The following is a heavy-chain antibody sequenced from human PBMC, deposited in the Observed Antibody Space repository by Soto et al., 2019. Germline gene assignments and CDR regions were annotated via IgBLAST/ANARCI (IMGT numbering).Heavy chain of an antibody. J-gene: IGHJ4*02. CDR2: ISGSCGST. Sequence: GGSLRLSCAASGFTFSSYAMSWVRQAPGKGLEWVSAISGSCGSTYYADSVKGRFTISRDNSKNTLYLQMNSLRAEDTAVYYCAKGRFLEWLSPPFDYWGQGTLVTVSS. D-gene: IGHD3-3*01. CDR3: AKGRFLEWLSPPFDY. V-gene: IGHV3-23*01. CDR1: GFTFSSYA.